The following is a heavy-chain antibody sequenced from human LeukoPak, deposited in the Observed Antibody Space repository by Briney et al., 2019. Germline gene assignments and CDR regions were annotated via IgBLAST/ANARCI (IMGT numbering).Heavy chain of an antibody. Sequence: ASVKVSCKASGYTFTGYYMHWVRQAPGQGLEWMGWINPNSGGTNYAQKSQGRVTMTRDTSISTAYMELSRLRSDDTAVYYCARVGGKYYDSSGYYYVGDFDYWGQGTLVTVSS. CDR2: INPNSGGT. D-gene: IGHD3-22*01. CDR1: GYTFTGYY. J-gene: IGHJ4*02. V-gene: IGHV1-2*02. CDR3: ARVGGKYYDSSGYYYVGDFDY.